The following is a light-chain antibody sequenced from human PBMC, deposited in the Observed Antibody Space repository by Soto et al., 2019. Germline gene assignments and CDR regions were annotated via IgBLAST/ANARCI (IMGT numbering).Light chain of an antibody. CDR3: QQRSSWLWT. Sequence: EIVLTQSPATLSLSPGERATLSCRARQSVSSYLAWYQQKPGQPPRLLIYEASNRATGIPARFSGNGSGSDFTLTISSLEPEDSAVYYCQQRSSWLWTFGQGTKVDIK. CDR1: QSVSSY. V-gene: IGKV3-11*01. J-gene: IGKJ1*01. CDR2: EAS.